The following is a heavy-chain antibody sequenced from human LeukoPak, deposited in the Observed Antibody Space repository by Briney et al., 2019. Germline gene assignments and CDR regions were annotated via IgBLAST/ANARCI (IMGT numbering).Heavy chain of an antibody. Sequence: GESLKISCKGSGYSCTSYWIGWVRQMPGKGLEWIGIIYPGDSDTRYSPSFQGQVTISADKSISTAYLQWSSLKASDTAMYYCARKGMRGSSYYYYGMDVWGQGTTVTVSS. CDR2: IYPGDSDT. V-gene: IGHV5-51*01. CDR3: ARKGMRGSSYYYYGMDV. J-gene: IGHJ6*02. D-gene: IGHD1-26*01. CDR1: GYSCTSYW.